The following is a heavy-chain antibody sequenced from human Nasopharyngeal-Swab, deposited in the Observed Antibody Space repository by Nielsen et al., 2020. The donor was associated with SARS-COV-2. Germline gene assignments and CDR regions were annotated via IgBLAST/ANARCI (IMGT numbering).Heavy chain of an antibody. Sequence: SVKVSCKASGFTFTSSAVQWVRQAPGQGLEWMGGIIPIFGTANYAQKFQGRVTITADESTSTAYMELSSLRSEDTAVYYCARGVTGVTYVFDYWGQGTLVTVSS. CDR3: ARGVTGVTYVFDY. CDR2: IIPIFGTA. D-gene: IGHD7-27*01. CDR1: GFTFTSSA. V-gene: IGHV1-69*13. J-gene: IGHJ4*02.